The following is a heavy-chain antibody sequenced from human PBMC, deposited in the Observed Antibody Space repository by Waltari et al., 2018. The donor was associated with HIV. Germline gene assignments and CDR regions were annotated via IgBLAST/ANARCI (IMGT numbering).Heavy chain of an antibody. Sequence: EVQLVESGGGLVQPGRSLRLSCAASGFTFDDYAMHWVRQAPGKGLEWVSGISWNSGSVGYADSVKGRFTISRDNGKNSLYLQMNSLRAEDTALYYCAKDSGGPVVDWGQGTLVTVSS. J-gene: IGHJ4*02. CDR1: GFTFDDYA. CDR2: ISWNSGSV. D-gene: IGHD2-15*01. V-gene: IGHV3-9*01. CDR3: AKDSGGPVVD.